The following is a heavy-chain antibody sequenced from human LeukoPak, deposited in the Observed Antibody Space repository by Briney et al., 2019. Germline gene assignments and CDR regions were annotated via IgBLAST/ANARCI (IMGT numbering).Heavy chain of an antibody. CDR1: GGTFSSYA. Sequence: ASVKVSCKASGGTFSSYAISWVRQAPGQGLKWMGGIIPIFGTANYAQKFQGRVTITADESTSTAYMELSSLRSEDTAVYYCARGGSGPRHFDYWGQGTLVTVSS. CDR3: ARGGSGPRHFDY. D-gene: IGHD2-15*01. CDR2: IIPIFGTA. J-gene: IGHJ4*02. V-gene: IGHV1-69*13.